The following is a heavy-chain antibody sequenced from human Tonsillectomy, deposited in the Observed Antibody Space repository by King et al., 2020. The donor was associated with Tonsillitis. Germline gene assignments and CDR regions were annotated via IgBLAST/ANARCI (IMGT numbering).Heavy chain of an antibody. J-gene: IGHJ6*03. V-gene: IGHV3-11*01. CDR3: SRGIYYSYTDV. Sequence: QLVQSGGGLVKPGGSLRLSCAASGFTFSDYYMSWIRQAPGKGLEWVSDISNSGSTIYYADSVKGRLTISRDNAKNSLYLQLNSLSAEDPAVYYCSRGIYYSYTDVWGKGTTVTVSS. CDR2: ISNSGSTI. CDR1: GFTFSDYY.